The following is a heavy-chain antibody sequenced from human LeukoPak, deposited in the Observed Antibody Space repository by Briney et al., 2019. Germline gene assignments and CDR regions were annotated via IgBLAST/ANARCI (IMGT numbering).Heavy chain of an antibody. CDR3: ARGVGATDAFDI. CDR2: IIPIFGTA. CDR1: GYTFTGYY. D-gene: IGHD1-26*01. Sequence: SVKVSCKASGYTFTGYYMHWVRQAPGQGLEWMGGIIPIFGTANYAQKFQGRVTITADESTSTAYMELSSLRSEDTAVYYCARGVGATDAFDIWGQGTMVTVSS. V-gene: IGHV1-69*13. J-gene: IGHJ3*02.